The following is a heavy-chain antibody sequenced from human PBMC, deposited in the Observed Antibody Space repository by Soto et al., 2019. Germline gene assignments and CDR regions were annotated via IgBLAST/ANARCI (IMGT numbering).Heavy chain of an antibody. J-gene: IGHJ4*02. D-gene: IGHD6-19*01. V-gene: IGHV3-23*01. CDR3: AKSCRTGGWYVAFDS. CDR1: GFIFNTYA. Sequence: EVQLLESGGGLEQPGGPLRLSCVASGFIFNTYAMSWVRQSPGRGLEWVSSISGSGENTFYADSVKGRFTISRDNSKNTLYLQVSGLRAEDTAVYYCAKSCRTGGWYVAFDSWGQGTPVTVSS. CDR2: ISGSGENT.